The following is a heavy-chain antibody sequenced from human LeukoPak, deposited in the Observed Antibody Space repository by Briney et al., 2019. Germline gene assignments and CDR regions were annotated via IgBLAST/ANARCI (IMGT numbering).Heavy chain of an antibody. Sequence: GGSLRLSCAASGFTFSSSAMSWVRQVPGKGLEWVSGISASGGSTNYADSVRGRFTISRDNSKNTLYVQMNSLRDEDTALYYCAKDQRWKSPHSLASGGQGPLVTVPS. CDR2: ISASGGST. J-gene: IGHJ4*02. CDR1: GFTFSSSA. V-gene: IGHV3-23*01. CDR3: AKDQRWKSPHSLAS. D-gene: IGHD1-1*01.